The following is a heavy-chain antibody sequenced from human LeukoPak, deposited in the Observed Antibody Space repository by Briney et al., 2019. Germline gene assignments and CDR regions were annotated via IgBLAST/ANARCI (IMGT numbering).Heavy chain of an antibody. D-gene: IGHD2-21*01. J-gene: IGHJ6*02. CDR3: ASIAATGYYGMDV. Sequence: SETLSLTCTVSGGSISSYYWSWIRQPPGKGLEWLGYIYYSGSTSYNPSLKSRVTISVDTSKNQFSLKLSSVTAADTAVYYCASIAATGYYGMDVWGQGTTVTVSS. CDR2: IYYSGST. CDR1: GGSISSYY. V-gene: IGHV4-59*01.